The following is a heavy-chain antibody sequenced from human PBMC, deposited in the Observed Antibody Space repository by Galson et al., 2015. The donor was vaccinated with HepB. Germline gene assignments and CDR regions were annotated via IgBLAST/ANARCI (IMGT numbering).Heavy chain of an antibody. CDR3: ARAAVAGVAFDI. Sequence: CAISGDSVSSNSAAWNWIRQPPSRGLEWLGRTYYRSKWYNDYAVSVKSRITINPDTSKNQFSLQLNSVTPADTAVYYCARAAVAGVAFDIWGQGTMVTVSS. CDR1: GDSVSSNSAA. J-gene: IGHJ3*02. V-gene: IGHV6-1*01. CDR2: TYYRSKWYN. D-gene: IGHD6-19*01.